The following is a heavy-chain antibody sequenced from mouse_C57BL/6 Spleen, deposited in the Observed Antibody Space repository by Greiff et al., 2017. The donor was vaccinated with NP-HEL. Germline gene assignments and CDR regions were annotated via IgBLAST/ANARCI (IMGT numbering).Heavy chain of an antibody. CDR2: INPSSGYT. CDR1: GYTFTSYW. D-gene: IGHD2-3*01. J-gene: IGHJ1*03. Sequence: VQLQQSGAELAKPGASVKLSCKASGYTFTSYWMHWVKQRPGQGLEWIGYINPSSGYTKYNQKFKDKVTLTADKSSSTAYMQLSSLTYEDSAVYYCAYYDGYYGPSYWYFDVWGTGTTVTVSS. V-gene: IGHV1-7*01. CDR3: AYYDGYYGPSYWYFDV.